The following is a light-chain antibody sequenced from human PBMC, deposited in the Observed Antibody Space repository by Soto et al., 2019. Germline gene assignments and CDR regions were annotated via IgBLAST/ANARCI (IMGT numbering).Light chain of an antibody. CDR1: QSVRSGR. CDR3: QEYDDSPPIT. J-gene: IGKJ5*01. V-gene: IGKV3-20*01. CDR2: DVS. Sequence: EIVLTQSPDTLSLSPGERATLSCRASQSVRSGRLAWYQQKPGQAPRLVIFDVSNRASGIPVRFSGSGSGTDFTLTITRLEPEDFAVYYCQEYDDSPPITFGLGTRLEIK.